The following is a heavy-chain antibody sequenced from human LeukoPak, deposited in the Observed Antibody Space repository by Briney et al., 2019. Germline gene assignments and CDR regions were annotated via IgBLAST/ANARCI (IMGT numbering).Heavy chain of an antibody. D-gene: IGHD1-26*01. CDR2: IYYTGST. CDR1: GGSISSYY. V-gene: IGHV4-59*12. CDR3: ALVDRWFDP. J-gene: IGHJ5*02. Sequence: SETLSLTCTVSGGSISSYYWSWIRQPPGKGLEWIGYIYYTGSTNYNPSLKSRVTISADTSKNEFSLKLSSVTAADTAVYYCALVDRWFDPWGQGTLVTVSS.